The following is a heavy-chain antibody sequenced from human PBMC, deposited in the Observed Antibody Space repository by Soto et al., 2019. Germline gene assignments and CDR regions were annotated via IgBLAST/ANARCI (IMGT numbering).Heavy chain of an antibody. CDR2: ISAYNDNT. CDR1: GYAFTSYG. J-gene: IGHJ6*02. V-gene: IGHV1-18*04. D-gene: IGHD1-1*01. CDR3: ARENWNYDYYYGMDV. Sequence: QAHLVQSGAEVKKPGASVKVSCKASGYAFTSYGISWVRQAPGQGLEWMGWISAYNDNTNYAQKLQDRVTMTTDTSTSTAYMELRSLRSDDTAVYYCARENWNYDYYYGMDVWGQETTVTVSS.